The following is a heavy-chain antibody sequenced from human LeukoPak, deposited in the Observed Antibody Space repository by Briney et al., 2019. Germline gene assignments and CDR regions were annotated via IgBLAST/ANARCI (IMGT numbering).Heavy chain of an antibody. D-gene: IGHD6-19*01. Sequence: GGSLRLSCAASGFTFSSYAMHWVRQAPGKGLEWVAVISYDGSNKYYAGSVKGRFTISRDNSKNTLYLQMNSLRAEDTAVYYCMSIAVAGTAYWGQGTLVTVSS. J-gene: IGHJ4*02. CDR3: MSIAVAGTAY. CDR1: GFTFSSYA. V-gene: IGHV3-30*04. CDR2: ISYDGSNK.